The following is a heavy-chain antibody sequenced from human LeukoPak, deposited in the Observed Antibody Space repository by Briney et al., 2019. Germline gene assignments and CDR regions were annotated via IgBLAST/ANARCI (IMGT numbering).Heavy chain of an antibody. CDR2: INHSGST. D-gene: IGHD5-12*01. J-gene: IGHJ4*02. CDR1: GGSFSGYY. CDR3: ARGPRLRLAKDFDC. Sequence: PSETLSLTCAVYGGSFSGYYWSWIRQPPGKGLEWIGEINHSGSTNYNPSLKSRVTIPVDTSKNQFSLKLSSVTAADTAVYYCARGPRLRLAKDFDCWGQGTLVTVSS. V-gene: IGHV4-34*01.